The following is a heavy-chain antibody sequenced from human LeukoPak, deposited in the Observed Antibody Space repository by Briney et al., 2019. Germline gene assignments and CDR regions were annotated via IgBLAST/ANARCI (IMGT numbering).Heavy chain of an antibody. V-gene: IGHV1-69*04. CDR2: IIPILGIA. Sequence: GASVKVSCKASGGTFSSYAISWVRQAPGQGLEWMGRIIPILGIANYAQKFQGRVTITADKSTSTAYMELSSLRSEDTAVYYCARGGESSVGVNWSLLDYWGQGTLVTVSS. J-gene: IGHJ4*02. CDR1: GGTFSSYA. D-gene: IGHD3-22*01. CDR3: ARGGESSVGVNWSLLDY.